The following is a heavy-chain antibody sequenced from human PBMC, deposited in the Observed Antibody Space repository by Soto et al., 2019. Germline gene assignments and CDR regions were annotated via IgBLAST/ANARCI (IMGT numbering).Heavy chain of an antibody. CDR1: GYIFTYRY. V-gene: IGHV1-45*02. CDR3: ARSALDDDGHHYLDS. CDR2: IIPYNGNT. Sequence: ESSVKVSCKASGYIFTYRYLYWVRQAPGQALEWMGWIIPYNGNTNYAQKFQDRFSITRESSLSTVYMELRSLRSDDTGMYYCARSALDDDGHHYLDSWSEGTWVTVSS. J-gene: IGHJ5*01. D-gene: IGHD3-16*01.